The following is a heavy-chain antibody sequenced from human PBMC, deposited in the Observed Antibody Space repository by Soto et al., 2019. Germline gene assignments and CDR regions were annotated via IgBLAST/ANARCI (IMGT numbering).Heavy chain of an antibody. J-gene: IGHJ4*02. CDR2: VSGSGGST. V-gene: IGHV3-23*01. CDR3: AKTQDYHWTDY. D-gene: IGHD1-20*01. Sequence: EVQLLESGGGLVQPGGSLRLSCAASGFTFSSYAMSWVRQAPGKGLEWISAVSGSGGSTYYADSVKGRFTISIDNSKDTLYIQMNNLRAEDTAVYSCAKTQDYHWTDYWGQGPLVTVSS. CDR1: GFTFSSYA.